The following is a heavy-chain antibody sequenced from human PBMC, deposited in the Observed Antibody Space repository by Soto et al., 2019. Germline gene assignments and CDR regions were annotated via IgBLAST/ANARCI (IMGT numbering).Heavy chain of an antibody. CDR1: GYSFTKYG. Sequence: ASVKVSCKTSGYSFTKYGLHWVRQAPGQRLEWMGWINPGNGDTKYARDFQGSVTMTRNTSISTAYMELSSLRSEDAAVYYCARVRGLIAAAGTAYYYYGMDVWGQGTTVTVSS. D-gene: IGHD6-13*01. CDR2: INPGNGDT. CDR3: ARVRGLIAAAGTAYYYYGMDV. V-gene: IGHV1-3*03. J-gene: IGHJ6*02.